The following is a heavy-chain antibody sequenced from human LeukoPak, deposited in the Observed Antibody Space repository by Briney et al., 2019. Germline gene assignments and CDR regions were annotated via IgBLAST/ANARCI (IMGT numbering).Heavy chain of an antibody. J-gene: IGHJ2*01. V-gene: IGHV4-34*01. CDR3: ARGAIAAAPGWYFDL. D-gene: IGHD6-13*01. CDR1: GGSFSGYY. Sequence: SETLSLTCAVYGGSFSGYYWSWIRQPPGKGLGWIGEINHSGSTNYNPSLKSRVTISVDTSKNQFSLKLSSVTAADTAVYYCARGAIAAAPGWYFDLWGRGTLVTVSS. CDR2: INHSGST.